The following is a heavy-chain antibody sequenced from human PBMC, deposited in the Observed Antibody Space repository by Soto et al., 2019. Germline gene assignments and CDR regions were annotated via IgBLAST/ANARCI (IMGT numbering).Heavy chain of an antibody. CDR1: GFTFSSYG. V-gene: IGHV3-30*18. CDR2: ISYDGSDQ. J-gene: IGHJ4*02. CDR3: AKDTGADY. D-gene: IGHD3-10*01. Sequence: QVQLVESGGGVVQPGRSLRLSCAASGFTFSSYGMYWVRQAPGKGLEWVARISYDGSDQFYGDTVKGRFTISRDNSKNILYVQMNSLRSEDTAVYYCAKDTGADYWGPGNVVTVSA.